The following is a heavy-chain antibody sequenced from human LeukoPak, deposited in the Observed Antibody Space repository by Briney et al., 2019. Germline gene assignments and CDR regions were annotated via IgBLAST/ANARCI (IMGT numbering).Heavy chain of an antibody. CDR3: ARDEGYCTSTTCYFPDY. V-gene: IGHV1-18*04. CDR1: GYTFTNYG. CDR2: ISAYNGNT. D-gene: IGHD2-2*01. J-gene: IGHJ4*02. Sequence: ASMKVSCKASGYTFTNYGISWVRQAPGQGLDWMGWISAYNGNTNYAQKLRGRVTMTRDTSTSTAYMELRSLRSDDTAVYYCARDEGYCTSTTCYFPDYWGQGTLVTVSP.